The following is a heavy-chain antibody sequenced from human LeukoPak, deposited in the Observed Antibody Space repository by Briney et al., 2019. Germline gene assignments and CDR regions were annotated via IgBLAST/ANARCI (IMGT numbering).Heavy chain of an antibody. D-gene: IGHD3-3*01. Sequence: AASVKVSCKASGGTFSSYAISWVRQAPGQGLEWMGGIIPIFGTANYAQKFQGRVTITADESTSTAYMELSSLRSVDTAVYYCARDQYYDFWSGYFSFDYWGQGTLVTVSS. V-gene: IGHV1-69*13. J-gene: IGHJ4*02. CDR2: IIPIFGTA. CDR3: ARDQYYDFWSGYFSFDY. CDR1: GGTFSSYA.